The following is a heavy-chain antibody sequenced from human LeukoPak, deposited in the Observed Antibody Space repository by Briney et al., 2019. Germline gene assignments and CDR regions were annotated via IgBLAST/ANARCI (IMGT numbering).Heavy chain of an antibody. J-gene: IGHJ4*02. CDR2: INPDSGGT. CDR1: GYTFTDYN. CDR3: ARDRLAAAGTGG. D-gene: IGHD6-13*01. Sequence: ASVKVSCKASGYTFTDYNIHWVRQAPGQGLEWMGWINPDSGGTKYAQKFQGRVTMTRDTSISTAYMVLSTLRSDDTAVYYCARDRLAAAGTGGWGQGTLVIVSS. V-gene: IGHV1-2*02.